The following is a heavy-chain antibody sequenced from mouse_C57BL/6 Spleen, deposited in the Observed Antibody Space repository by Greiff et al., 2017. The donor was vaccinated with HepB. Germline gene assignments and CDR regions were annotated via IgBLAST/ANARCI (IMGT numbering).Heavy chain of an antibody. V-gene: IGHV5-4*01. CDR1: GFTFSSYA. D-gene: IGHD2-4*01. Sequence: DVQLVESGGGLVKPGGSLKLSCAASGFTFSSYAMSWVRQTPEKRLEWVATISDGGSYTYYPDNVKGRFTISRDNAKNNLYLQMSHLKSEDTAMYYCAREDDSAWFAYWGQGTLVTVSA. J-gene: IGHJ3*01. CDR3: AREDDSAWFAY. CDR2: ISDGGSYT.